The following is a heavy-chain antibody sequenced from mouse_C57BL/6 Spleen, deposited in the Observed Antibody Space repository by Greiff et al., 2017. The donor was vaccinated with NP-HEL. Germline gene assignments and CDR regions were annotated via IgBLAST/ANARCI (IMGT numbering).Heavy chain of an antibody. V-gene: IGHV1-39*01. Sequence: VQLQQSGPELVKPGASVKISCKASGYSFTDYNMNWVKQSNGKSLEWIGVINPNYGTTSYNQKFKGKATLTVDQSSSTAYMQLNSLTSEDSAVYYCARERAPYYDYDGWYFDVWGTGTTVTVSS. CDR1: GYSFTDYN. D-gene: IGHD2-4*01. CDR2: INPNYGTT. CDR3: ARERAPYYDYDGWYFDV. J-gene: IGHJ1*03.